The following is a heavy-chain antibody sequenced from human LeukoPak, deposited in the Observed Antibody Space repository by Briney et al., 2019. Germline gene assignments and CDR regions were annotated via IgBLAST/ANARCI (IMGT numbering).Heavy chain of an antibody. V-gene: IGHV4-39*01. Sequence: SETLSLTCTVSGGSISITSYYWGWIRQPPGKGLEWIGSICKSGSTYYNPSLKSRVTISVDTSKNQFSLKLSSVTAADTAVYYCARLWGYSYGYLDYWGQGTLVTVSS. CDR1: GGSISITSYY. D-gene: IGHD5-18*01. CDR2: ICKSGST. J-gene: IGHJ4*02. CDR3: ARLWGYSYGYLDY.